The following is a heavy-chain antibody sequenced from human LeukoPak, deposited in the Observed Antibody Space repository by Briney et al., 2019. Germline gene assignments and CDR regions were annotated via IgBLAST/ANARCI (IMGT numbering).Heavy chain of an antibody. V-gene: IGHV4-31*03. CDR2: IYYSGST. D-gene: IGHD3-22*01. Sequence: SETPSLTCTVSGGSISSGGYYWSWIRQHPGKGLEWIGYIYYSGSTYYNPSLKSRVTISVDTSKNQFSLKLSSVTAADTAVYYCARDHNDSSGYYSTPIRAFDIWGQGTMVTVSS. CDR3: ARDHNDSSGYYSTPIRAFDI. CDR1: GGSISSGGYY. J-gene: IGHJ3*02.